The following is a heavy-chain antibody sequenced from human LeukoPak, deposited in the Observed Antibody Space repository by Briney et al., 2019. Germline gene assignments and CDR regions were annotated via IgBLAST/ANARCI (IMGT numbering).Heavy chain of an antibody. CDR1: GGSISSGSYY. Sequence: RPSETLSLTCTVSGGSISSGSYYWSWIRQPAGKGLEWIGRIYTSGSTNYNPSLKSRVTISVDTSKNQFSLKLSSVTAADTAVYYCAREIVSDYVYYYYMDVWGKGTTVTVSS. CDR2: IYTSGST. J-gene: IGHJ6*03. CDR3: AREIVSDYVYYYYMDV. V-gene: IGHV4-61*02. D-gene: IGHD4-17*01.